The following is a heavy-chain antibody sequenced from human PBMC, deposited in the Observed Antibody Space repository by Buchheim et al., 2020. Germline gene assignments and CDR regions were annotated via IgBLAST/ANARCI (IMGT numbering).Heavy chain of an antibody. CDR2: IYYSGST. CDR1: GGSISSYY. CDR3: ARPSSPWYWFDP. V-gene: IGHV4-59*01. Sequence: QVQLQESGPGLVKPSETLSLTCTVSGGSISSYYWSWIRQPPGKGLEWIGYIYYSGSTNYNPSLKSRVTISVDTSKNQFSLKLTSVTAADTAVYYCARPSSPWYWFDPWGQGTL. J-gene: IGHJ5*02. D-gene: IGHD6-13*01.